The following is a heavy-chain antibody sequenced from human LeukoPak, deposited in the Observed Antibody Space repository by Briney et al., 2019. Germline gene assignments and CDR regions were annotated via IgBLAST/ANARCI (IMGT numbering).Heavy chain of an antibody. J-gene: IGHJ4*02. CDR3: ARGPLDSGYTYFDY. CDR1: GASVSNYY. CDR2: FSYSGST. D-gene: IGHD5-12*01. V-gene: IGHV4-59*02. Sequence: SETLSLTCTVSGASVSNYYWSWIRQPPGKGLEWIGYFSYSGSTNYNPSLKSRVTISVDTSKNQFSLKLSSVTAADTAVYYCARGPLDSGYTYFDYWGQGTLVSVAS.